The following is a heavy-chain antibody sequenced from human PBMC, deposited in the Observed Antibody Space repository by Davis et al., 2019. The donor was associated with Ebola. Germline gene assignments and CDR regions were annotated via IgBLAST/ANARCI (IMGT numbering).Heavy chain of an antibody. Sequence: MPSETLSLTCSVSGGSISGYFWSWVRQPPGKGLEWIGFISYSGSTNYNPSLKSRVTISVDTSKNQFSLKLTSVTAADTAVYYCARVTYLPLDWGQGTLVTVSS. V-gene: IGHV4-59*01. CDR2: ISYSGST. CDR1: GGSISGYF. D-gene: IGHD2-15*01. J-gene: IGHJ4*02. CDR3: ARVTYLPLD.